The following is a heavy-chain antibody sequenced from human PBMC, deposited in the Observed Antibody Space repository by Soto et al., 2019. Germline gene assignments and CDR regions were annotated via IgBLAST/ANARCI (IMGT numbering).Heavy chain of an antibody. CDR3: ARHNDPYSYGYYYYGMDV. J-gene: IGHJ6*02. CDR1: GYSFTSYW. D-gene: IGHD5-18*01. V-gene: IGHV5-51*01. CDR2: IYPGDSDT. Sequence: GESLKISCKGSGYSFTSYWIGWVRQMPGKGLEWMGIIYPGDSDTRYSPSFQGQVTISADKSISTAYLQWSSLKASDTAMYYCARHNDPYSYGYYYYGMDVWGQGTTVTVSS.